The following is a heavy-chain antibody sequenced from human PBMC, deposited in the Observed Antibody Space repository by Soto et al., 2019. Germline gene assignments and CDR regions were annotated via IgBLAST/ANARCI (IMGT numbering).Heavy chain of an antibody. V-gene: IGHV4-31*03. CDR1: GGSISSGGYY. CDR3: ARVSFQGWGGNPNWFDP. CDR2: IYYSGST. Sequence: QVQLQESGPGLVKPSQTLSLTCTVSGGSISSGGYYWSWIRQHPGKGLEWIGYIYYSGSTYYNPSLMSRVTIWADTSKNQFSLKLSSVSAADTAVYYCARVSFQGWGGNPNWFDPWGQGTLVTVSS. J-gene: IGHJ5*02. D-gene: IGHD3-16*01.